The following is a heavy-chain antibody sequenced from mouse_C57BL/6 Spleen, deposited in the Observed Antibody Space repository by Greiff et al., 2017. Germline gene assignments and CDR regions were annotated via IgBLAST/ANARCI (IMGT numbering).Heavy chain of an antibody. J-gene: IGHJ3*01. CDR1: GYAFTNYL. D-gene: IGHD2-3*01. Sequence: VQLQQSGAELVRPGTSVKVSCKASGYAFTNYLIEWVKQRPGQGLEWIGVINPGSGGSNYNEKFKGKATLTADKSSSTAYMQLSSLTSEDSAVYFCGKDGYEGFGCWGRGALVTVAA. CDR3: GKDGYEGFGC. CDR2: INPGSGGS. V-gene: IGHV1-54*01.